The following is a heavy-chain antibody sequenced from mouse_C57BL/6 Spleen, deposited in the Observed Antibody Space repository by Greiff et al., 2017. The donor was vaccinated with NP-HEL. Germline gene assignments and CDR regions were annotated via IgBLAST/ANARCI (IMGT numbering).Heavy chain of an antibody. Sequence: EVMLVESGGGLVKPGGSLKLSCAASGFTFSDYGMHWVRQAPEKGLEWVAYISSGSSTIYYADTVKGRFTISRDNAKNTLFLQMTSRRSEYTAMYYCARKSDGIYSFDYWGQGTTLTVSS. V-gene: IGHV5-17*01. CDR1: GFTFSDYG. CDR2: ISSGSSTI. J-gene: IGHJ2*01. CDR3: ARKSDGIYSFDY.